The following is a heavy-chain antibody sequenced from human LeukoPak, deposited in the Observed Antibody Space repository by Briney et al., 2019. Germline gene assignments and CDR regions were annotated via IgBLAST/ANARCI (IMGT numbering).Heavy chain of an antibody. J-gene: IGHJ4*02. Sequence: SETLSLTCTVSGYSINSGYYWGWIRQPPGKGLEWIGSIHYGGSPYYNPSLKSRVTISVDTSKNQFSLKLGSVTAADTAVYYCARAPPVAYGSGSYPDYWGQGTLVTVSS. CDR1: GYSINSGYY. V-gene: IGHV4-38-2*02. CDR2: IHYGGSP. CDR3: ARAPPVAYGSGSYPDY. D-gene: IGHD3-10*01.